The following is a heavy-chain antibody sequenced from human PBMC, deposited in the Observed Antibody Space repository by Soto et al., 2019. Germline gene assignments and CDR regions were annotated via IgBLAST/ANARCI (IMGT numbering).Heavy chain of an antibody. CDR3: AGPVYGDAFDI. Sequence: QVQLVQSGAEVKKPGSSVKVSCKASGGTFSSYTISWVRQAPGQGLEWMGRIIPILGIANYAQKFQGRVTITADKSTSTAYMVLSSLRSEDTAVYYCAGPVYGDAFDIWGQGTMVTVSS. CDR2: IIPILGIA. J-gene: IGHJ3*02. V-gene: IGHV1-69*02. CDR1: GGTFSSYT. D-gene: IGHD4-17*01.